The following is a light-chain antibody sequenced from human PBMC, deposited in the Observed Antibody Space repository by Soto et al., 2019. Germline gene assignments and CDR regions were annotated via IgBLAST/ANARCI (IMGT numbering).Light chain of an antibody. CDR2: DVS. CDR3: SSYTTSTLGVL. J-gene: IGLJ7*01. Sequence: QSALTQPASVSGSPGQSITISCTGTSSDVGGHNYVSWYQQHPGKAPKLMIYDVSNRPSGVSNRFSGSKSGNTASLTISDLQAEDEADYYCSSYTTSTLGVLFGGGTQLTVL. CDR1: SSDVGGHNY. V-gene: IGLV2-14*01.